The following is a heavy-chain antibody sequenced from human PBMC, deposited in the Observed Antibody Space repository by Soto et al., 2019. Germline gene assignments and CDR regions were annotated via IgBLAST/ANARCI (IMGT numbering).Heavy chain of an antibody. J-gene: IGHJ4*02. V-gene: IGHV1-69*13. CDR1: GGTFSSYA. D-gene: IGHD4-17*01. Sequence: SVKVSCKASGGTFSSYAISWVRQAPGQGLEWMGGIIPIFGTANYAQKFQGRVTITADESTSTAYMELSSLRSEDTAVYYCARAHDYGDYAPWFWGQGTLVTVSS. CDR3: ARAHDYGDYAPWF. CDR2: IIPIFGTA.